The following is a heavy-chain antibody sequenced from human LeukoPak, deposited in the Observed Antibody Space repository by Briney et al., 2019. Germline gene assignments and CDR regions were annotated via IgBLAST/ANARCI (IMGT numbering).Heavy chain of an antibody. J-gene: IGHJ6*02. CDR3: ARVGSYCGGDCYSGYYYYGMDV. CDR2: IIPIFGTA. V-gene: IGHV1-69*13. D-gene: IGHD2-21*02. CDR1: GGTFSSYA. Sequence: EASVKVSCKASGGTFSSYAISWVRQAPGQGLEWMGGIIPIFGTANYAQKFQGRVTITADESTSTAYMELSSLRSEDTAVYYCARVGSYCGGDCYSGYYYYGMDVWGQGTTVTVSS.